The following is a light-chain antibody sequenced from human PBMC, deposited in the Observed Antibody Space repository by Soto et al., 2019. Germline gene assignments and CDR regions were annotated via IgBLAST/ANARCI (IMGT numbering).Light chain of an antibody. V-gene: IGLV2-8*01. CDR2: EVS. CDR3: TSYAGSSNLGV. Sequence: QSALTQPPSASGSPGQSVTISCTGNSSDVGGYNYVSWYQQHPGRAPKLMIYEVSKRPSGVPDRFSGSKSGNTASLTVSGLQPEDEADYYCTSYAGSSNLGVFGGGTKRTVL. CDR1: SSDVGGYNY. J-gene: IGLJ2*01.